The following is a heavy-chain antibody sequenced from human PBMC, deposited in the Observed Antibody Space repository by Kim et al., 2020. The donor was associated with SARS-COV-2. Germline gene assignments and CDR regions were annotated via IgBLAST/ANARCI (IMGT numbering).Heavy chain of an antibody. Sequence: SVKVSCKASGGTFSSYAISWVRQAPGQGLEWMGGIIPIFGTANYAQKFQGRVTITADESTSTAYMELSSVRSEDTAVYYCARGGWFGESGRFYPPRNWGQGTLVTVSS. D-gene: IGHD3-10*01. CDR1: GGTFSSYA. CDR3: ARGGWFGESGRFYPPRN. J-gene: IGHJ4*02. V-gene: IGHV1-69*13. CDR2: IIPIFGTA.